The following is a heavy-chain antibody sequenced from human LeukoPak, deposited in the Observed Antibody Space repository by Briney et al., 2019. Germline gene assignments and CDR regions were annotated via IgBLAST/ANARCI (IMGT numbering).Heavy chain of an antibody. V-gene: IGHV3-23*01. CDR1: GFTFGSYG. CDR3: AIMHGFYDGSGYWVQ. D-gene: IGHD3-22*01. Sequence: GGSLRLSCAASGFTFGSYGMSWVRQAPGKGLEWVSFISPSGDRTSNADSVEGRFTISRDNPRDTLYLQMNSLRDEDTAGYYCAIMHGFYDGSGYWVQWGQGTLVTVSS. J-gene: IGHJ4*02. CDR2: ISPSGDRT.